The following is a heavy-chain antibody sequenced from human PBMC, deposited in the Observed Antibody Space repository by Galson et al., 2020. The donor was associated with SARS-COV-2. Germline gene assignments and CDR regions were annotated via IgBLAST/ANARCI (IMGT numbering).Heavy chain of an antibody. CDR1: GFTFSSYA. Sequence: TGGSLRLSCAASGFTFSSYAMHWVRQAPGKGLEWVAVISYDGSNKYYADSVKGRFTISRDNSKNTLYLQMNSLRAEDTAVYYCARELLSDDYVWGGLGAYYYYYGKGVWGQGATVTVSS. D-gene: IGHD3-16*01. J-gene: IGHJ6*02. CDR2: ISYDGSNK. V-gene: IGHV3-30-3*01. CDR3: ARELLSDDYVWGGLGAYYYYYGKGV.